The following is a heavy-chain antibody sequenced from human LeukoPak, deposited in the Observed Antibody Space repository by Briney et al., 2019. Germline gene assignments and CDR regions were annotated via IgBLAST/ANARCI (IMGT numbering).Heavy chain of an antibody. CDR2: ISSSSSYI. D-gene: IGHD3-3*01. CDR3: ASRIFGVVTGDY. Sequence: PGGSLRLSCAASGFTFSDYYMSWIRQAPGKGLEWVSSISSSSSYIYYADSVKGRFTISRDNAKNSLYLQMNSLRAEDTAVYYCASRIFGVVTGDYWGQGTLVTVSS. V-gene: IGHV3-11*06. J-gene: IGHJ4*02. CDR1: GFTFSDYY.